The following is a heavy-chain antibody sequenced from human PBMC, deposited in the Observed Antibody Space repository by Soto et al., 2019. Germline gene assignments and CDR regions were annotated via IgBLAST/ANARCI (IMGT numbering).Heavy chain of an antibody. V-gene: IGHV3-53*01. CDR2: IYSGGST. D-gene: IGHD6-13*01. J-gene: IGHJ6*02. Sequence: LRLSCAASGFTVSSNYMSWVRQAPGKGLEWVSVIYSGGSTYYADSVKGRFTISRDNSKNTLYLQMNSLRAEDTAVYYCARAWGSWPDYYYGMDVWGQGTTVTVS. CDR1: GFTVSSNY. CDR3: ARAWGSWPDYYYGMDV.